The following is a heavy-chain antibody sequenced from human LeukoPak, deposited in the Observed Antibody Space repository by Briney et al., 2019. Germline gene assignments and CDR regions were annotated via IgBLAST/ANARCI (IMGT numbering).Heavy chain of an antibody. Sequence: GGSLRLSCAASGFTFSSYEMNWVRQAPGKGLEWVSYISSSGSTIYYADSVKGRFTISRDNAKNSLYLQMNSLRAEDTAVYYCARDCPPTSDGLAFDIWGQGTMVNLFS. CDR1: GFTFSSYE. CDR2: ISSSGSTI. J-gene: IGHJ3*02. D-gene: IGHD2-21*01. CDR3: ARDCPPTSDGLAFDI. V-gene: IGHV3-48*03.